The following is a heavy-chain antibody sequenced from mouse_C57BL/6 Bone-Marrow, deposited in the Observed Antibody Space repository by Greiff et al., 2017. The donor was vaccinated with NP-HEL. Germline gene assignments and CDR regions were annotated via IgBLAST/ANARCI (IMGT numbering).Heavy chain of an antibody. J-gene: IGHJ3*01. CDR1: GYSITSGYY. V-gene: IGHV3-6*01. CDR3: ARGRLRRFAY. CDR2: ISYDGSN. Sequence: EVKLMESGPGLVKPSQSLPLTCSVTGYSITSGYYWHWIRQFPGNKLEWMGYISYDGSNNYNPSLKNRISITRYTSKNQFFLKLNSVTTDDTATYYCARGRLRRFAYWGQGTLVTVSA. D-gene: IGHD1-2*01.